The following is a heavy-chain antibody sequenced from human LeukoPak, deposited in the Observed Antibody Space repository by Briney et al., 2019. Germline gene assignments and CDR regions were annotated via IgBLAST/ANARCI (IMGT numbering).Heavy chain of an antibody. CDR1: GFTFSHHA. Sequence: PGGSLRLSCAASGFTFSHHAFHWIRQAPGKGLEYVSAISVSGDSTYYANSVKGRFTISRDNSKNTVHLQMGSLRAEDLAIYYCARSVGGYCNSTTCYGNWFDPWGQGTLVTVSS. CDR2: ISVSGDST. V-gene: IGHV3-64*01. D-gene: IGHD2-2*01. CDR3: ARSVGGYCNSTTCYGNWFDP. J-gene: IGHJ5*02.